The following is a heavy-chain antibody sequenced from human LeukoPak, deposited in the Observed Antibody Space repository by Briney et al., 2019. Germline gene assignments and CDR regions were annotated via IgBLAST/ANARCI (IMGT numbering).Heavy chain of an antibody. CDR2: INI. CDR3: AGGKYYYDSSGYSPDAFDI. Sequence: GGSLRLSCAASGFTFSRYSMNWVRQAPGKGLEWVPSINIYYADSAKGRFTISRDNAKNALYLQMNSLRAEDTAVYYCAGGKYYYDSSGYSPDAFDIWGQGTMVTVSS. J-gene: IGHJ3*02. CDR1: GFTFSRYS. D-gene: IGHD3-22*01. V-gene: IGHV3-21*01.